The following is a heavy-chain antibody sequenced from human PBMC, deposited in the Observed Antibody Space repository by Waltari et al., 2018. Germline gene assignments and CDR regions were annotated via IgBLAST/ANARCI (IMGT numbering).Heavy chain of an antibody. Sequence: QVQLVQSGAEVKKPGASVKVSCKASGYTFTGYYMHWVRQAPGQGLEWMGWINPKSGGTNYEQKFQGRVTRTRDTSISTAYMELSRLRSDDTAVYYCVYDFWSGYYTYYGMDVWGQGTTVTVSS. CDR3: VYDFWSGYYTYYGMDV. D-gene: IGHD3-3*01. J-gene: IGHJ6*02. CDR1: GYTFTGYY. CDR2: INPKSGGT. V-gene: IGHV1-2*02.